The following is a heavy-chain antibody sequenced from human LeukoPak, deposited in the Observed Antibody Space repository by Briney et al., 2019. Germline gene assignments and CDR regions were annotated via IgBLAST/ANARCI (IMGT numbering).Heavy chain of an antibody. V-gene: IGHV3-15*01. Sequence: GGSLRLSCAASGFTFSSYAMHWVRQAPGKGLEWVGRIKSKTDGGTTDYAAPVKGRFTISRDDSKNTLYLQMNSLKTEDTAVYYCTTVDGDYTSRPYYYYYYMDVWGKGTTVTISS. J-gene: IGHJ6*03. CDR1: GFTFSSYA. CDR2: IKSKTDGGTT. CDR3: TTVDGDYTSRPYYYYYYMDV. D-gene: IGHD4-17*01.